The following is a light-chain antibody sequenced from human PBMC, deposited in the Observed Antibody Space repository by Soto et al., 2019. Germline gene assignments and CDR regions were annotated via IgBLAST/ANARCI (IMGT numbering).Light chain of an antibody. J-gene: IGLJ1*01. CDR3: CSYAGSYTYV. V-gene: IGLV2-11*01. CDR2: DVS. CDR1: SSDVGGYNY. Sequence: QSALTQPRSGSGCPGQSVTISCTGTSSDVGGYNYVSWYQQHPGKAPKLMIYDVSKRPSGVPDRFSGSKSGNTASLTISGLQAEYEADYYCCSYAGSYTYVFGTGTKLTVL.